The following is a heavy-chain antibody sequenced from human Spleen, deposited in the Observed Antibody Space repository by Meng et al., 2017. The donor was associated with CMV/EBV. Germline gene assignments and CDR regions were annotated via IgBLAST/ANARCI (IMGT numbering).Heavy chain of an antibody. CDR3: VRSRGFWSGYYTAFDS. CDR2: IYWSDDK. CDR1: FSLTTSGVG. D-gene: IGHD3-3*01. J-gene: IGHJ4*02. Sequence: FSLTTSGVGVGWVRQPPGKALEWLALIYWSDDKRYNPLLKSRLIITKDTSKNQMVLTMTNMDPVDKATYYCVRSRGFWSGYYTAFDSWGQGTLVTVSS. V-gene: IGHV2-5*01.